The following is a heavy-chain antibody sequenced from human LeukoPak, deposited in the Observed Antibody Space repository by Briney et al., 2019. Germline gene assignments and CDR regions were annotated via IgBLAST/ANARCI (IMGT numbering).Heavy chain of an antibody. V-gene: IGHV4-4*07. CDR3: ARDPLGLGNYYDY. J-gene: IGHJ4*02. CDR2: ITSTGST. D-gene: IGHD7-27*01. CDR1: GDSISTYC. Sequence: SETLSLTCTVSGDSISTYCWTWIRQPAGKGLEWIGRITSTGSTNYNPALRSRLTMSLDTSNNQFSLKLTSVTAADAAVYYCARDPLGLGNYYDYWGQGTLVTVSS.